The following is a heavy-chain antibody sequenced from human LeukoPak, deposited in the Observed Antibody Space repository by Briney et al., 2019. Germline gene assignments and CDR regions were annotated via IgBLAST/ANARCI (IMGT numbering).Heavy chain of an antibody. CDR1: GFTFSSYS. D-gene: IGHD6-13*01. CDR3: AREGGKAAALDY. J-gene: IGHJ4*02. CDR2: ISSSSSYI. Sequence: GGSLRLSCAASGFTFSSYSMNWVRQAPGKGLEWVSSISSSSSYIYYADSVKGRFTTSRDNAKNSLYLQMNGLRAEDTAVYYCAREGGKAAALDYWGQGTLVTVSS. V-gene: IGHV3-21*01.